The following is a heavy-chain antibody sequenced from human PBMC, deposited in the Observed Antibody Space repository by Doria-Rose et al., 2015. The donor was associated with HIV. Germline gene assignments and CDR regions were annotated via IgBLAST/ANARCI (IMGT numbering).Heavy chain of an antibody. CDR2: IVSDDER. J-gene: IGHJ4*02. V-gene: IGHV2-26*01. CDR3: ARIKSSRWYHKYYFDF. CDR1: GVSLGSPRMG. D-gene: IGHD6-13*01. Sequence: QVTLKESGPVLVKPTETLTLTCTVSGVSLGSPRMGVSWIRQPPGRALEWLANIVSDDERSYKTSLKSRLTISRGTSKSQVVLTMTDMDPVDTATYYCARIKSSRWYHKYYFDFWGQGTLVIVSA.